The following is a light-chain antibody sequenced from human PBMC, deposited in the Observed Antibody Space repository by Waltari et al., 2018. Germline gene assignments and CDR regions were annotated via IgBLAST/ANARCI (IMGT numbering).Light chain of an antibody. CDR1: QTISTY. Sequence: DIQMTQSPSSLSPSVGERVTITCRASQTISTYLNWYQQKPGKAPQLLIYAASSLQSGVPSRFSGSGSGTDFTLTISSLQPEDFASYYCQQSYTTLFTFGGGTKVEI. CDR3: QQSYTTLFT. CDR2: AAS. J-gene: IGKJ4*01. V-gene: IGKV1-39*01.